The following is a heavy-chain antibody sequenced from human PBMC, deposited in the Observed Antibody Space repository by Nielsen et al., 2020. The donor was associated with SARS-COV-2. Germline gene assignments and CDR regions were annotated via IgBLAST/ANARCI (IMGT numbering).Heavy chain of an antibody. V-gene: IGHV1-69*06. D-gene: IGHD3-16*01. CDR3: ARDYDYVWGPLDGGRYFDY. Sequence: SVKVSCKASGGTFSSYTISWVRQAPGQGLEWMGGIIPIFGTANYAQKFQGRVTITADKSTSTAYMELSSLRSEDTAVYYCARDYDYVWGPLDGGRYFDYWGQGTLVTVSS. CDR2: IIPIFGTA. J-gene: IGHJ4*02. CDR1: GGTFSSYT.